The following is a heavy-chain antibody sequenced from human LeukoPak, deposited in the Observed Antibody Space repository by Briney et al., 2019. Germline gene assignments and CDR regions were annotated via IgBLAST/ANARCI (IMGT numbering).Heavy chain of an antibody. Sequence: GGSLRLSCAASGFTFSSYGMHWVRQAPSKGLEWVAVISYDGSNKYYADSVKGRFTISRDNSKNTLYLQMNSLRAEDTAVYYCATYMVRGALFDYWGQGTLVTVSS. CDR1: GFTFSSYG. CDR3: ATYMVRGALFDY. D-gene: IGHD3-10*01. CDR2: ISYDGSNK. J-gene: IGHJ4*02. V-gene: IGHV3-30*03.